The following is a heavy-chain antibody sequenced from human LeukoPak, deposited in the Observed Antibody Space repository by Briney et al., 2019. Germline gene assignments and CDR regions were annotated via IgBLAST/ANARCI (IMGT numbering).Heavy chain of an antibody. V-gene: IGHV3-53*01. CDR2: IYSGGST. J-gene: IGHJ6*03. CDR1: GFTVSSNY. Sequence: GGSLRLSCAASGFTVSSNYMSWGRQAPGKGLEWVSVIYSGGSTYYADSVKGRFTISRDNSKTTLYLQMNSLRAEDTAVYYCARIFGAAGIYYYYYMDVWGKGTTVTVSS. D-gene: IGHD6-13*01. CDR3: ARIFGAAGIYYYYYMDV.